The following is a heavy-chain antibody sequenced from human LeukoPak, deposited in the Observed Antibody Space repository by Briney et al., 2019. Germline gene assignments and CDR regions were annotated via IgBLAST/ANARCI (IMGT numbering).Heavy chain of an antibody. CDR1: GFTFSSYA. J-gene: IGHJ3*02. D-gene: IGHD1-1*01. Sequence: PGGSLRLSCAASGFTFSSYAMHWVRQAPGKGLEYVSAISSNGGSTYYANSVKGRFTISRDNSKNTLYLQMGSLRAEDMAVYYCARDLRGTGAFDIWGQGTMVTVSS. V-gene: IGHV3-64*01. CDR2: ISSNGGST. CDR3: ARDLRGTGAFDI.